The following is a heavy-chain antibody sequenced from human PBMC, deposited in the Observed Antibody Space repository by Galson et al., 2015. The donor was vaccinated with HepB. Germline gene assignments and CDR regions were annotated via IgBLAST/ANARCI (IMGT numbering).Heavy chain of an antibody. Sequence: SLRLSCAASGFTFSSYAMHWVRQAPGKGLEYVSAISSNGGSTYYANSVKGRFTISRDNSKNTPYLQMGSLRAEDMAVYYCARSENSPDIVVVPAALDYWGQGTLVTVSS. D-gene: IGHD2-2*01. CDR3: ARSENSPDIVVVPAALDY. CDR2: ISSNGGST. V-gene: IGHV3-64*01. J-gene: IGHJ4*02. CDR1: GFTFSSYA.